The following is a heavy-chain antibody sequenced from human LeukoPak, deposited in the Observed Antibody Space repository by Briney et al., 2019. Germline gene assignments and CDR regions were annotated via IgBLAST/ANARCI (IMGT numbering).Heavy chain of an antibody. CDR2: IYYSGST. J-gene: IGHJ6*03. CDR1: GGSISSSSYY. CDR3: ARARPLGYCSGGSCYSRGYYYYMDV. V-gene: IGHV4-39*07. D-gene: IGHD2-15*01. Sequence: PSETLSLTCTVSGGSISSSSYYWGWIRQPPGKGLEWIGGIYYSGSTYYNPSLKSRVTISVDTSKNQFSLKLSSVTAADTAVYYCARARPLGYCSGGSCYSRGYYYYMDVWGKGTTVTVSS.